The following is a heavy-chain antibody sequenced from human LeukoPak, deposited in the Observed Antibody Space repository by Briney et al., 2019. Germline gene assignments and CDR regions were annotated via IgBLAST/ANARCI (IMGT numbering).Heavy chain of an antibody. V-gene: IGHV3-23*01. Sequence: GGTLRLSCAASGFTFSSYGMSWVRQAPGKGLEWVSAISGSGGSTYYADSVKGRFTISRDNSKSTLYLQMNSLRAEDTAVYYCAKDRGDRLVIMTLFDYWGQGTLVTVSS. D-gene: IGHD3-9*01. CDR2: ISGSGGST. CDR3: AKDRGDRLVIMTLFDY. J-gene: IGHJ4*02. CDR1: GFTFSSYG.